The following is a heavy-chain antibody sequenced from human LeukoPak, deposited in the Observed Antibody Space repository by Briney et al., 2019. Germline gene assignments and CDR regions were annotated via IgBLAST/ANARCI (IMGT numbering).Heavy chain of an antibody. Sequence: SETLSLTCTVSGGSISSSSYYWGWIRQPPGKGLAWIGSIYYSGSTYYNPSLKSRVTISVDTSKNQFSLKLSSVTAADTAVYYCARPLGVYYGAIVGWGQGTLVTVSS. D-gene: IGHD3-10*01. J-gene: IGHJ4*02. CDR2: IYYSGST. CDR3: ARPLGVYYGAIVG. CDR1: GGSISSSSYY. V-gene: IGHV4-39*01.